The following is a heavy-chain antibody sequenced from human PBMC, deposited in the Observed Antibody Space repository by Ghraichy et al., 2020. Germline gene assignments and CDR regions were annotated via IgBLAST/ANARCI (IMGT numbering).Heavy chain of an antibody. CDR2: MNPNSGNT. CDR3: ARSPFYGGNFDY. CDR1: GYTFTSYD. D-gene: IGHD4-23*01. J-gene: IGHJ4*02. Sequence: ASVKVSCKASGYTFTSYDINWVRQATGQGLEWMGWMNPNSGNTGYAQKFQGRVTITRNTSISTAYMELSSLRSEDTAVYYCARSPFYGGNFDYWGQGTLVTVSS. V-gene: IGHV1-8*03.